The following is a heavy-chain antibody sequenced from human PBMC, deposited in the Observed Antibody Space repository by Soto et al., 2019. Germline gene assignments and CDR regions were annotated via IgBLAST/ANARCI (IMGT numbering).Heavy chain of an antibody. CDR3: ARVEYSSSYYFDY. CDR2: ISSSSSYT. V-gene: IGHV3-21*05. D-gene: IGHD6-6*01. J-gene: IGHJ4*02. Sequence: GGSLRLSCAASGFTFSSYGMHWVRQAPGKGLEWVSYISSSSSYTNYADSVKGRFTISRDNAKNSLYLQMNSLRAEDTAVYYCARVEYSSSYYFDYWGQGTLVTSPQ. CDR1: GFTFSSYG.